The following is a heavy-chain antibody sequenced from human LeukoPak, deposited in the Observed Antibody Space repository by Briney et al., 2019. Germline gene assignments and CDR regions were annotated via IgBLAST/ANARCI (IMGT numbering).Heavy chain of an antibody. J-gene: IGHJ4*02. V-gene: IGHV3-74*01. CDR3: ALRYCTSTSCYPYFDY. CDR1: GSTFNRYW. D-gene: IGHD2-2*01. CDR2: INNDGSST. Sequence: QPGGSLRLSCAASGSTFNRYWMHWVRQAPGKGLVWVSRINNDGSSTNYADSVKGRFTTSRDNAKNTLYLQMNSLRAEDTAVYYCALRYCTSTSCYPYFDYWGQGTVVTVSS.